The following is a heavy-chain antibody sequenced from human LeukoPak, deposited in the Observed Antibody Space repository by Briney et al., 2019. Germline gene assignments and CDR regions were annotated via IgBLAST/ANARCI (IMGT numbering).Heavy chain of an antibody. CDR2: ITSDGSST. V-gene: IGHV3-74*01. CDR3: SRGVGATDS. J-gene: IGHJ4*02. Sequence: GGSLRLSCTASGFTFSSYWMHWVRQAPGKGLVWVSRITSDGSSTSHADSAKGRFTISRDNAKNTLYLQMNSLRAEDTAVYYCSRGVGATDSWGQGTLVTVSS. CDR1: GFTFSSYW. D-gene: IGHD1-26*01.